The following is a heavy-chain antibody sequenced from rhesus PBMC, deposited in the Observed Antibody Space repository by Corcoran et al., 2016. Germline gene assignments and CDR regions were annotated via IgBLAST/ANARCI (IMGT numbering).Heavy chain of an antibody. CDR2: IYGSGGST. CDR3: ASVVAAAGPDY. D-gene: IGHD6-25*01. Sequence: QVQLQESGPAVVKPSETLSLTCAVSGGSISSSNWWSWIRQSPGKGLEWIGGIYGSGGSTEHNPSLKGRVTISKDTSKNQFSLKLSSVTAADTAVYYCASVVAAAGPDYWGQGVLVTVSS. J-gene: IGHJ4*01. CDR1: GGSISSSNW. V-gene: IGHV4-93*01.